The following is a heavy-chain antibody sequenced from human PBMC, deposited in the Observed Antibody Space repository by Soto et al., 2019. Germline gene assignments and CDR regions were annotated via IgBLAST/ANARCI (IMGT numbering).Heavy chain of an antibody. CDR3: AKAGDIVVVPAANSRPNWFYP. CDR1: GFTFSSYA. CDR2: ISGSGGST. J-gene: IGHJ5*02. Sequence: GGSLRVSCAASGFTFSSYAMSWVRQAPGKGLEWVSAISGSGGSTYYADSVKGRFPISRDNSKNTLYLQMNSLRAEDTAVYYCAKAGDIVVVPAANSRPNWFYPWGQGTLVTVS. V-gene: IGHV3-23*01. D-gene: IGHD2-2*01.